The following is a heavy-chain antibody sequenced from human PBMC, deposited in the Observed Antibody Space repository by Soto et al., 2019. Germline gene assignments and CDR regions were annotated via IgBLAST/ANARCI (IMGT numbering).Heavy chain of an antibody. Sequence: QVQVVESGGGVVQPGRSLRLSCAASGFTFSSFAMHWVRQAPGKGLEWVATIWYDGSNKYHADSVKGRFTISRDNSNHTLYLEMNSLRAEDTAVYPCARELSNYKGMDVWGQGTTVTVSS. CDR1: GFTFSSFA. J-gene: IGHJ6*02. CDR3: ARELSNYKGMDV. CDR2: IWYDGSNK. V-gene: IGHV3-33*01.